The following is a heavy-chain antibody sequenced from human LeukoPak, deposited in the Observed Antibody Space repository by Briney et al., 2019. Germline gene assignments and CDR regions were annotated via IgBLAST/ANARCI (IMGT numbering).Heavy chain of an antibody. Sequence: SETLSLTCTVSGGSISSYYWSWIRQPPGKGLEWIGHIYYSGSTNYSPSLKSRVTISVDTSKNQFSLKLSSVTAADTAVYYCARRGPDYYDSSGYYFDYWVQGSLVTVSS. V-gene: IGHV4-59*01. D-gene: IGHD3-22*01. CDR3: ARRGPDYYDSSGYYFDY. J-gene: IGHJ4*02. CDR1: GGSISSYY. CDR2: IYYSGST.